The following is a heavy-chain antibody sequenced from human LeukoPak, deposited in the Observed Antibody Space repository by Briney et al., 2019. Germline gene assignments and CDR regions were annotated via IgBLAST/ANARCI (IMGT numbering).Heavy chain of an antibody. J-gene: IGHJ4*02. CDR3: ANWLERAVAAFDY. CDR1: GFTFSRYS. Sequence: GGSLRLSCAASGFTFSRYSMNWVRQAPGKGLEWVSSISSSSSYIYYADSVKGRFTISRDNAKNSLSLQMNSLRADDTAVYYCANWLERAVAAFDYWGQGTPVTVSS. D-gene: IGHD6-19*01. CDR2: ISSSSSYI. V-gene: IGHV3-21*01.